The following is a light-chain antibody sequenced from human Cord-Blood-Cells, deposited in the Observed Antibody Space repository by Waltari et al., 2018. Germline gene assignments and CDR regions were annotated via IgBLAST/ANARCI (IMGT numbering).Light chain of an antibody. CDR1: QSVSSY. CDR3: QQRSNWPRT. J-gene: IGKJ1*01. V-gene: IGKV3-11*01. CDR2: DAS. Sequence: EIVLTQSPAPLSLSPGERATLSCRASQSVSSYLAWYQQKPVQAPRLLIYDASNRATGIPARFSGSGSGTDFTLTISSLEPEDFAVYYCQQRSNWPRTFGQGTKVEIK.